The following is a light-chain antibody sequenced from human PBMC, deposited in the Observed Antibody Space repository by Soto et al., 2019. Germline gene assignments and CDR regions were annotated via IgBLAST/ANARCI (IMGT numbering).Light chain of an antibody. V-gene: IGKV3-20*01. Sequence: EIVLTQSPGTLSLSPGERATLSCRASQSVSSSYLAWYQQKSGQAPRLLIYGAASRATGIPDRFSGSGSGTDFTLTISRLEPEDFAVYYCQRYGSSPPFTFGQGTKLEIK. J-gene: IGKJ2*01. CDR2: GAA. CDR1: QSVSSSY. CDR3: QRYGSSPPFT.